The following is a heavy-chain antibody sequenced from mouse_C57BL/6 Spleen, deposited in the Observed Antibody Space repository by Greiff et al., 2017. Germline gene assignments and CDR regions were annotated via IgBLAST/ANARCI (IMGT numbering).Heavy chain of an antibody. CDR1: GYTFTSYW. CDR3: ARGSPITTVVRRFDY. CDR2: INPSNGGT. V-gene: IGHV1-53*01. J-gene: IGHJ2*01. Sequence: VQLQQPGTELVKPGASVKLSCKASGYTFTSYWMHWVKQRPGQGLEWIGNINPSNGGTNYNEKFKSKATLTVDKSSSTAYMQLSSLTSEDSAVYYCARGSPITTVVRRFDYWGQGTTLTVSS. D-gene: IGHD1-1*01.